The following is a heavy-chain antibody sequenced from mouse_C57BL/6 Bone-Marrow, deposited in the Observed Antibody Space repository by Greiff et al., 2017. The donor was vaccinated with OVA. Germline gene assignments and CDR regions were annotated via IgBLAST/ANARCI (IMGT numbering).Heavy chain of an antibody. J-gene: IGHJ1*03. CDR2: IRNKANGYTT. CDR3: ARGGRYDYDGAWYFDV. V-gene: IGHV7-3*01. CDR1: GFTFTDYY. D-gene: IGHD2-4*01. Sequence: EVMLVESGGGLVQPGGSLSLSCAASGFTFTDYYMSWVRQPPGKALEWLGFIRNKANGYTTEYSASVKGRFTISRDNSQSILYLQMNALRAEDSATYYCARGGRYDYDGAWYFDVWGTGTTVTVSS.